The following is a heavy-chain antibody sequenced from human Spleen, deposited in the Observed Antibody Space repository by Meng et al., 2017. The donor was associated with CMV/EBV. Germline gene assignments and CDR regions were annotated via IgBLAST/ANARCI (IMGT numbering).Heavy chain of an antibody. Sequence: SETLSLTCTVSGGSIRSSSYYWGWIRQPPGKGLQWIGYIYYSGSTNYNPSLKSRVTISVDTSKNQFSLKLSSVTAADTAVYYCARVPMVRGVIMDYYYYYGMDVWGQGTTVTVSS. CDR3: ARVPMVRGVIMDYYYYYGMDV. J-gene: IGHJ6*02. D-gene: IGHD3-10*01. V-gene: IGHV4-61*05. CDR2: IYYSGST. CDR1: GGSIRSSSYY.